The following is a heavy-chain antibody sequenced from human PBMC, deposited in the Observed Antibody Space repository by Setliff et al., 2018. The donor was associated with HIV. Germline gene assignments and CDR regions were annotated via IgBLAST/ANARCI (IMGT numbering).Heavy chain of an antibody. J-gene: IGHJ4*02. CDR3: ARGVFDY. CDR2: MSGINVNT. Sequence: GGSLRLSCAASGFTFSYSWMNWVRQAPGKGLEWLSLMSGINVNTHYADPVKGRFTISRDNSKNTLYLQMNSLRAEDTAVYYCARGVFDYWGQGALVTVSS. V-gene: IGHV3-23*01. CDR1: GFTFSYSW.